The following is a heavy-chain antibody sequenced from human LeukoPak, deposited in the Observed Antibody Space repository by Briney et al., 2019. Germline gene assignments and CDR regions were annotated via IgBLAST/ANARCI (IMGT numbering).Heavy chain of an antibody. CDR2: IKPDGTYT. J-gene: IGHJ5*02. CDR1: GFXFSSDW. V-gene: IGHV3-74*01. Sequence: PGGSLRLSCASSGFXFSSDWIYWVRQAPGRGPVWVSGIKPDGTYTYYADSVKGRFTISRDDAKNTLYLQMNSLRVEDTAVYYCANYWYPWGPGTLVTVSS. CDR3: ANYWYP. D-gene: IGHD2-8*02.